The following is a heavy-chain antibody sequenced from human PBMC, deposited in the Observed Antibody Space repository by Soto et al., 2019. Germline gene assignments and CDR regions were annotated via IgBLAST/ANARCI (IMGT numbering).Heavy chain of an antibody. CDR2: INPSGGST. Sequence: ASVKVSCKASGYTFTSYYMHWVRQAPAQGLEWMGIINPSGGSTSYAQKFQGRVTMTRDTSTSTVYMELSSLRSGDTAVYYCARDQRWGDYYDSSGTADYWGQGTLVTVSS. CDR1: GYTFTSYY. J-gene: IGHJ4*02. CDR3: ARDQRWGDYYDSSGTADY. D-gene: IGHD3-22*01. V-gene: IGHV1-46*01.